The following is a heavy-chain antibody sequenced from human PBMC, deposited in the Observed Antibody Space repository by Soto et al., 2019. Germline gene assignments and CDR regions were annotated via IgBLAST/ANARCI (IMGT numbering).Heavy chain of an antibody. CDR3: AKGRIAVAAGAFDS. J-gene: IGHJ3*01. Sequence: QVHLAESGGGVVQPGTSLRLSCAASGFPFDRYAIHWVRQAPGKGLEWVAAIWYDGSYTYYGESVKGRFLISRDTSKNTVFLEMNSLRAEDAAVYFCAKGRIAVAAGAFDSWGPGTRVIVSS. D-gene: IGHD6-19*01. CDR1: GFPFDRYA. V-gene: IGHV3-33*03. CDR2: IWYDGSYT.